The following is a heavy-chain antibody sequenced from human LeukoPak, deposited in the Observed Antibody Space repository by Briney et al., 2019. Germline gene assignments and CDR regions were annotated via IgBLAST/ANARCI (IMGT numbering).Heavy chain of an antibody. CDR2: ISGSGGST. D-gene: IGHD3-10*01. V-gene: IGHV3-23*01. Sequence: GSLRLSCAASGFTFSSYAMSWVRQAPGKGLEWVSGISGSGGSTYYVDSMKGRFTISRDNSKNTLYLQMNSLRAEDTAVYYCARSGRRNYYYYMDVWGKGTTVTVSS. CDR1: GFTFSSYA. CDR3: ARSGRRNYYYYMDV. J-gene: IGHJ6*03.